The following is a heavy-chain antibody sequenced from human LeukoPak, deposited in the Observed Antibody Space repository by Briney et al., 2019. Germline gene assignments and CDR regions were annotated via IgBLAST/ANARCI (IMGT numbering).Heavy chain of an antibody. J-gene: IGHJ6*03. CDR2: ISNSGST. V-gene: IGHV4-59*11. CDR1: GGPIISHY. D-gene: IGHD2-21*01. Sequence: SETLSLTCSVSGGPIISHYWSWIRQPPGKGLEWIGYISNSGSTDYNPSLRSRVTISTNTSKSQFYLRLSSVTAADSAVYYCVRDALEGYSSYYYMDVWGRGTTVTVSS. CDR3: VRDALEGYSSYYYMDV.